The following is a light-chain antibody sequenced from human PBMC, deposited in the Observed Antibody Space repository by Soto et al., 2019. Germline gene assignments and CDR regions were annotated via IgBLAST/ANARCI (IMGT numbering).Light chain of an antibody. Sequence: EIVLTQSPATLSLSPGERATLSCRASQSVGSYFAWYQQKPGQAPRLLIYDAFSRATGIPAMFSGSGSGKDFTLTISSLEEEDSEDYFCQQRSSWPLTFGGGTMVEIK. V-gene: IGKV3-11*01. CDR3: QQRSSWPLT. CDR2: DAF. CDR1: QSVGSY. J-gene: IGKJ4*01.